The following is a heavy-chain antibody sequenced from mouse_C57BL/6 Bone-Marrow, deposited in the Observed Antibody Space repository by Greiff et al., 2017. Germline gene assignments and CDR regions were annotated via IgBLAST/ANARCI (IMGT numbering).Heavy chain of an antibody. CDR2: IDPSDSST. CDR3: ARERVTTKAMDY. Sequence: VKVVESGAELARPGASVKLSCKASGYTFTSYWMHWVKQRPGQGLEWIGEIDPSDSSTNYNQKFKGKSTLTVDKSSSTAYMQLSSLTSEDSAVYYCARERVTTKAMDYWGQGTSVTVSS. CDR1: GYTFTSYW. V-gene: IGHV1-69*01. J-gene: IGHJ4*01. D-gene: IGHD2-2*01.